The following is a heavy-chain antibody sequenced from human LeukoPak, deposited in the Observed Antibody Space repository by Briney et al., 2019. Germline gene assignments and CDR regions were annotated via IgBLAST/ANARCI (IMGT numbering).Heavy chain of an antibody. CDR2: INPSGGST. V-gene: IGHV1-46*01. CDR1: GYTFTTYY. J-gene: IGHJ3*02. CDR3: ARATVNDAFDI. Sequence: ASVKVSCKASGYTFTTYYMHWVRQAPGQGLEWMGIINPSGGSTSYAQKFQGRVTITGDTSTSTVYMELSSLRSEDTAVYYCARATVNDAFDIWGQGTMVTVSS. D-gene: IGHD4-17*01.